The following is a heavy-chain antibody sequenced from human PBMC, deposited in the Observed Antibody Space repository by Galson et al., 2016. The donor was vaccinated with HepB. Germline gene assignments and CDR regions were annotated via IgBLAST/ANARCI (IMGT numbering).Heavy chain of an antibody. CDR1: GFIFSNYA. CDR3: AREAYSGGWFFSH. J-gene: IGHJ4*02. Sequence: LRLSCAASGFIFSNYAMHWVRQAPGKGLEWVAMISYDGGTEYYTDSVKGRFTVSRDNSENTLYLQINSLRIEDTAVYYCAREAYSGGWFFSHWGQGTLVVVSS. D-gene: IGHD6-19*01. V-gene: IGHV3-30-3*01. CDR2: ISYDGGTE.